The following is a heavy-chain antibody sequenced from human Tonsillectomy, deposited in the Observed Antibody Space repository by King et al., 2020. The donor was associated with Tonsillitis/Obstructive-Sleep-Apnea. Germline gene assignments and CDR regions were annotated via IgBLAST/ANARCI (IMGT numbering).Heavy chain of an antibody. CDR1: GYTFTSYY. CDR3: ARDLGNGLGEDY. D-gene: IGHD3-16*01. CDR2: INPSGGST. V-gene: IGHV1-46*01. J-gene: IGHJ4*02. Sequence: VQLVESGAEVKKPGASVKVSCKASGYTFTSYYMHWVRQAPGQGLEWMGIINPSGGSTSYAQKFQGRVTMTRDTSTSTVYMELSSLRAEDTAVYYCARDLGNGLGEDYWGQGTLVTVSS.